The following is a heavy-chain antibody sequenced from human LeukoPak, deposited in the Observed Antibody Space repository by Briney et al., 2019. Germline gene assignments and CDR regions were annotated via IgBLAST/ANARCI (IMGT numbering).Heavy chain of an antibody. CDR3: ARIHWGVTMIVVVITAYYFDY. CDR1: GFSLSTSGMC. D-gene: IGHD3-22*01. Sequence: RESGPALVKPTQTLTLTCTFSGFSLSTSGMCVSWVRQPPGKALEWLALIDWDDDKYYSTSLKTRPTISKDTSKNQVVLTMTNMDPVDTATYYCARIHWGVTMIVVVITAYYFDYWGQGTLVTVSS. CDR2: IDWDDDK. J-gene: IGHJ4*02. V-gene: IGHV2-70*20.